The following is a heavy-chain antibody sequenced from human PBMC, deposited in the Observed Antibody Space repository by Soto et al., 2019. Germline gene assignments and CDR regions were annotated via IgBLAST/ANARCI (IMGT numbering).Heavy chain of an antibody. CDR2: IYYSGGT. D-gene: IGHD1-26*01. CDR3: ARPSGSYLYYFDY. CDR1: GGSISSSSYY. Sequence: SETLSLTCTVSGGSISSSSYYWGWIRQPPGKGLEWIGSIYYSGGTYYNPSLKSRVTISVDTSKNQFFLKLSSVTVADTAVYYCARPSGSYLYYFDYWGQGTRVTVS. J-gene: IGHJ4*02. V-gene: IGHV4-39*01.